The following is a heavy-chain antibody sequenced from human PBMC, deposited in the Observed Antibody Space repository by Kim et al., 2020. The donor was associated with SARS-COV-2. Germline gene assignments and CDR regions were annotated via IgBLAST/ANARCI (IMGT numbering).Heavy chain of an antibody. D-gene: IGHD6-19*01. CDR3: ARDIASYRSGWIYYYYGMDV. CDR1: GVTFSSYA. Sequence: GGSLRLSCAASGVTFSSYAMHWVRQAPGKGLEWVAVISYDGSNKYYVDSVKGRFTISRDNSKNTLYLQMNSLRAEDTAVYYCARDIASYRSGWIYYYYGMDVWGQGTTVTVSS. CDR2: ISYDGSNK. J-gene: IGHJ6*02. V-gene: IGHV3-30*04.